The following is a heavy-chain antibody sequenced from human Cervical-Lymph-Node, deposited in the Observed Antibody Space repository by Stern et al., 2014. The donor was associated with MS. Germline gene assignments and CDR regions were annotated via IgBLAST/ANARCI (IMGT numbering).Heavy chain of an antibody. V-gene: IGHV3-7*01. CDR2: IKQDGSGK. D-gene: IGHD2/OR15-2a*01. J-gene: IGHJ6*02. Sequence: EVQLVESGGALVQPGGSLRLSCSVSGFSFSGYWMNWVRQAPGKGLEWVGNIKQDGSGKNYVDSVRGRFAISRDNARNSLFLDMNSLRTEDTAIYYCARDRVLSVYNFYGMDVWGQGTTVTVSS. CDR1: GFSFSGYW. CDR3: ARDRVLSVYNFYGMDV.